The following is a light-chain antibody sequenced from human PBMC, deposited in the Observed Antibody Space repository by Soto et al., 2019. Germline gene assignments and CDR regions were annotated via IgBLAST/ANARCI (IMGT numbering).Light chain of an antibody. V-gene: IGLV4-69*01. J-gene: IGLJ2*01. CDR2: VNNDGSH. Sequence: QPVLTQSPSASASLGASVKLTCTLSSGHNNYAIAWHQQQPEKGPRFLLKVNNDGSHTKGDGISDRFSGSSSGTERYITISSLQSEDEADYYCQTWDTGTVIFGGGTQLTVL. CDR1: SGHNNYA. CDR3: QTWDTGTVI.